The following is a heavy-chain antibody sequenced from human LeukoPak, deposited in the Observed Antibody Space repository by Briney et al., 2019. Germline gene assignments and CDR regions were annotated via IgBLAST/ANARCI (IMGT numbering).Heavy chain of an antibody. CDR2: INHSGST. J-gene: IGHJ4*02. CDR1: GGSFSDYY. CDR3: ARGPRGYSGYGFDY. V-gene: IGHV4-34*01. D-gene: IGHD5-12*01. Sequence: PSETLSLTCAVYGGSFSDYYWSWIRQPPGKGLEWIGEINHSGSTNYNPSPKSRVTISVDTSKNQFSLKLSSVTAADTAVYYCARGPRGYSGYGFDYWGQGTLVTVSS.